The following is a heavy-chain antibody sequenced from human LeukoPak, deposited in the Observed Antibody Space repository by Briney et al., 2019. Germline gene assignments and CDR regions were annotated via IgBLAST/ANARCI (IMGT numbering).Heavy chain of an antibody. Sequence: GGSLRLSCAASGFTFSSYSMNWVRQAPGKGLEWVSSISSSSSYIYYADSVKGRFTISRDNAKNSLYLQMNSLKTEDTAVYYCTRHLGYDSSGYYYDLWGQGTLVTVSS. V-gene: IGHV3-21*04. CDR2: ISSSSSYI. D-gene: IGHD3-22*01. CDR3: TRHLGYDSSGYYYDL. CDR1: GFTFSSYS. J-gene: IGHJ5*02.